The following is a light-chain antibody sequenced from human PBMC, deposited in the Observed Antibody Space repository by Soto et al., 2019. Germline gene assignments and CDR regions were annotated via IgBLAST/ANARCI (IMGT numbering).Light chain of an antibody. CDR1: QSVGTW. V-gene: IGKV1-5*01. CDR2: GAS. CDR3: QLYNRNTWS. J-gene: IGKJ1*01. Sequence: DIQMAQSPSTLSASVGGRVTITCRASQSVGTWVAWYQQKPGKAPKLLIYGASNLESGVPSRFSGSGSGTEFTLTITTLQPDDFATYFSQLYNRNTWSFGPGTKVDIK.